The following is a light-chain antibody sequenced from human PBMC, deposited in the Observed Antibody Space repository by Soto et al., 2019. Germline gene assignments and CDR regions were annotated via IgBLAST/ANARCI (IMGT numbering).Light chain of an antibody. CDR3: QQSNNYPWT. CDR2: EAA. CDR1: QYIHNY. Sequence: DIQMTQSPSTLSASVGDRVTITCRASQYIHNYLAWYQQKPGEAPKLLIYEAANLESGVPSRFSGSGTGTEFLLTISRLQPDDFATYYCQQSNNYPWTFGQGTRVEI. V-gene: IGKV1-5*03. J-gene: IGKJ1*01.